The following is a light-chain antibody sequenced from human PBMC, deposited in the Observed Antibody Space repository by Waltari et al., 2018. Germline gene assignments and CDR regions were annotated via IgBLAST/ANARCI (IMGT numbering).Light chain of an antibody. CDR1: QSIGRS. J-gene: IGKJ5*01. Sequence: EIVLTQSPDFQSVTPKEKVTITCRASQSIGRSLHWYQRKPGQSPNLLIKYASQSISGVPSRCSGSGSGTDVTLTITSLEAEDAATYFCHQSSKLPITFGQGTRLEI. CDR2: YAS. V-gene: IGKV6-21*02. CDR3: HQSSKLPIT.